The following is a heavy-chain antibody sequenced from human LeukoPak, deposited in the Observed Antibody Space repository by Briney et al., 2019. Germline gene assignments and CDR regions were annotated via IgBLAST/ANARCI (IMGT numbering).Heavy chain of an antibody. D-gene: IGHD3-22*01. CDR1: GSTISTYA. V-gene: IGHV3-23*01. CDR3: AKGDYYYDSSGYYLRGYFDY. CDR2: ISNSADST. Sequence: GGSLRLSCAASGSTISTYAMSWVRQAPGKGLEWVSAISNSADSTFYADSVKGRFTISRDNSKNTLYLQMNSLRAEDTAVYYCAKGDYYYDSSGYYLRGYFDYWGQGILVTVSS. J-gene: IGHJ4*02.